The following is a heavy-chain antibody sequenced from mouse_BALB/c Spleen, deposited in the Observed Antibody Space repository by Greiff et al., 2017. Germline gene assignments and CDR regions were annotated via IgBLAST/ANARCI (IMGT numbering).Heavy chain of an antibody. D-gene: IGHD2-3*01. J-gene: IGHJ4*01. CDR1: GFSLTSYG. CDR3: AKNDGYFSMDY. Sequence: VKLQESGPSLVQPSQSLSITCTVSGFSLTSYGVHWVRQSPGKGLEWLGVIWRGGSTDYNAAFMSRLSITKDNSKSQVFFKMNSLQADDTAIYYCAKNDGYFSMDYWGQGTSVTVSS. CDR2: IWRGGST. V-gene: IGHV2-5-1*01.